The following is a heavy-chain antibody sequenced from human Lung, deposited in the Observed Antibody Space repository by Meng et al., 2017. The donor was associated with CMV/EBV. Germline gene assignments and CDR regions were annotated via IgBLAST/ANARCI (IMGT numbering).Heavy chain of an antibody. CDR3: ARGKQDAWELLAY. CDR2: IDDSGGT. J-gene: IGHJ4*02. Sequence: QWPLRDSGPGLVKPSGTLSLPCGVSGVYISSIIRWTWVRQPPGKGLEWIGDIDDSGGTNYNPSLNSRISISLDKSKNHFSLKVNSVTAADTAVYYCARGKQDAWELLAYWGQGALVTVSS. CDR1: GVYISSIIR. D-gene: IGHD1-26*01. V-gene: IGHV4-4*02.